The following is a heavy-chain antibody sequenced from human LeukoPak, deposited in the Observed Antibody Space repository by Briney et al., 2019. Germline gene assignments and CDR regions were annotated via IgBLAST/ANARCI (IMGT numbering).Heavy chain of an antibody. CDR1: GFPFSSNY. D-gene: IGHD2-15*01. J-gene: IGHJ6*03. Sequence: PGGSLSLSCTASGFPFSSNYMSWVRQAPGKGLEWVSLIYSGGRTYHADSVKGRFTISRDNSKDTLYLQMNILRAEDSAVYYCASKLGSYCSGSNCHNYYYYMDVWGKGTTVTVSS. CDR2: IYSGGRT. V-gene: IGHV3-53*01. CDR3: ASKLGSYCSGSNCHNYYYYMDV.